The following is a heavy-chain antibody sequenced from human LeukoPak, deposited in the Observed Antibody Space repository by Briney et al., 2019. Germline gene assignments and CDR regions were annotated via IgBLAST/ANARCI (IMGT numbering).Heavy chain of an antibody. CDR1: GFTFDDYA. CDR2: ISWNSGSI. J-gene: IGHJ4*02. V-gene: IGHV3-9*01. CDR3: AKSRGIYDNSGWRTFDY. Sequence: AGGSLRLSCAASGFTFDDYAMHWVRQAPGKGLEWVSGISWNSGSIGYADSVKGRFTISRDNAKNSLYLQMNSLRAEDTAIYYCAKSRGIYDNSGWRTFDYWGQGTLVTVSS. D-gene: IGHD6-19*01.